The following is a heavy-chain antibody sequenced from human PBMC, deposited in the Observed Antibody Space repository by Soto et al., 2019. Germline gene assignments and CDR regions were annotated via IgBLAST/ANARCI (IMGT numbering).Heavy chain of an antibody. Sequence: QVQLVESGGGVVQPARSLRLSCAASGFTFSSYAMHWVRQAPGKGLEWVAIISYDETNNSYADSVRGRFTISRDNSKNTLYLQMSSLRTEDTAVYYGARVYSTWELSGGCEQWGQGTLVTVS. D-gene: IGHD1-26*01. CDR3: ARVYSTWELSGGCEQ. CDR1: GFTFSSYA. V-gene: IGHV3-30*04. CDR2: ISYDETNN. J-gene: IGHJ4*02.